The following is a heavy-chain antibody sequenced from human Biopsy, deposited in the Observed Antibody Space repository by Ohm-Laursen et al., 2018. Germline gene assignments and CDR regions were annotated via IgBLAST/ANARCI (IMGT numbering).Heavy chain of an antibody. Sequence: GTLSLTCTVSGDSITTYHWNWIRQAPGKGLEWIGNIYYRGNTNYSPSLKSRVTISLDTSKNQFSLKLSSVTAADTAVYYCARMDCSGGSCHYYSYGMDVWGQGTTVTVSS. CDR1: GDSITTYH. J-gene: IGHJ6*02. CDR3: ARMDCSGGSCHYYSYGMDV. CDR2: IYYRGNT. V-gene: IGHV4-59*08. D-gene: IGHD2-15*01.